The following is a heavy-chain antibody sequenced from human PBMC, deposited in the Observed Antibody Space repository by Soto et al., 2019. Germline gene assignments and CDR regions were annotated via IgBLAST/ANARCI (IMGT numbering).Heavy chain of an antibody. D-gene: IGHD3-9*01. Sequence: EVQLLESGGGLVQPGGSLSLSCAASGFTFSSYAMSWVRQAPGKGLEWVSAISGSGGSTYYADSVKGRFTISRDNSKNTLYMQMNSLRAEDTAVYYCAKDQLGYFDWSASGFYYYYGMDVWGQGTTVTVSS. J-gene: IGHJ6*02. CDR2: ISGSGGST. V-gene: IGHV3-23*01. CDR3: AKDQLGYFDWSASGFYYYYGMDV. CDR1: GFTFSSYA.